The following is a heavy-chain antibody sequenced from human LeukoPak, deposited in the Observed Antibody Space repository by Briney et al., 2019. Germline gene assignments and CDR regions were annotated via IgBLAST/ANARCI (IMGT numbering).Heavy chain of an antibody. CDR3: ASLVAAAGP. CDR1: GGSISSSSYY. D-gene: IGHD2-15*01. V-gene: IGHV4-39*07. CDR2: INHSGST. J-gene: IGHJ5*02. Sequence: KASETLSLTCTVSGGSISSSSYYWGWIRQPPGKGLEWIGEINHSGSTNYNPSLKSRVTISVDTSKNQFSLKLSSVTAADTAVYYCASLVAAAGPWGQGTLVTVSS.